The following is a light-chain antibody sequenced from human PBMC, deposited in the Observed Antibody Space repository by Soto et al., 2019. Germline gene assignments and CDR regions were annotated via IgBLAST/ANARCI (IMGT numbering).Light chain of an antibody. Sequence: DIQMTQSPSSLSASVGDRVTITCRASQSISSYLNWYQQKPGKAPKLLIYAASSLQSGVPSRFSGSGSGPDFTLTISSLQPEDFATYYWQQSYSTLWTFGQGTKVYIK. CDR2: AAS. CDR1: QSISSY. J-gene: IGKJ1*01. CDR3: QQSYSTLWT. V-gene: IGKV1-39*01.